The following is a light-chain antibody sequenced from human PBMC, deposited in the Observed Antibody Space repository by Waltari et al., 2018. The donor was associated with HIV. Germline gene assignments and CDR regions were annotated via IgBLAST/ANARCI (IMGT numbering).Light chain of an antibody. V-gene: IGKV3-15*01. CDR3: QQYDIWPPAET. CDR1: QSVGSN. Sequence: EIVMTQSPATLSVSPGERVTLSCRASQSVGSNLAWYQQRPGQAPKLLIYGASTRATGIPARFRGSGSGTEFTLTISSLQSEDFAVYSCQQYDIWPPAETFGQGTKVEIK. J-gene: IGKJ1*01. CDR2: GAS.